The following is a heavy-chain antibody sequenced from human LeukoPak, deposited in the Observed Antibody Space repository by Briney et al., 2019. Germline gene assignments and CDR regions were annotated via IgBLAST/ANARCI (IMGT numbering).Heavy chain of an antibody. J-gene: IGHJ6*03. V-gene: IGHV1-69*05. CDR2: IIPIFGTA. CDR3: VRGGRRSGDYYYYDPDV. D-gene: IGHD3-16*01. Sequence: SVKVSCKASGGTFSSYAISWVRQAPGQGLEWMGGIIPIFGTANYAQKFQGRVTMTRDTSISTAYMELSRLRSDETAGYFCVRGGRRSGDYYYYDPDVWGKGTTVTVSS. CDR1: GGTFSSYA.